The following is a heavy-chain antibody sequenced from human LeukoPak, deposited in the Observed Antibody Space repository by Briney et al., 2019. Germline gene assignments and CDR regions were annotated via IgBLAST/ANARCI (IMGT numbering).Heavy chain of an antibody. D-gene: IGHD6-6*01. J-gene: IGHJ6*02. V-gene: IGHV3-33*01. CDR2: IYYDGSNK. CDR3: ARGSSRAASKRFGMDV. Sequence: GGSLRLSCEASGFTFSNYGMHWVRQAPGKGLEWVAVIYYDGSNKYYADSVKGRFTISRDNSKNTLYLQMNSLRAEDTAVYYCARGSSRAASKRFGMDVWGQGTTVTVSS. CDR1: GFTFSNYG.